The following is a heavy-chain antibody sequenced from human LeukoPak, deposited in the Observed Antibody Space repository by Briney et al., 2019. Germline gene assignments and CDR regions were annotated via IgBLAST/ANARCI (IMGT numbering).Heavy chain of an antibody. CDR3: SSTIRGWYGVGDY. J-gene: IGHJ4*02. Sequence: SETLSLTCTVSGCSISSSSYSWGWIRQPPGKGLECIGSSSYSGSTYYNPSLKSRVTISVDASKNQFSLNLNSVTAADTAVYYCSSTIRGWYGVGDYWGQGVLVTVSS. CDR1: GCSISSSSYS. CDR2: SSYSGST. V-gene: IGHV4-39*01. D-gene: IGHD6-19*01.